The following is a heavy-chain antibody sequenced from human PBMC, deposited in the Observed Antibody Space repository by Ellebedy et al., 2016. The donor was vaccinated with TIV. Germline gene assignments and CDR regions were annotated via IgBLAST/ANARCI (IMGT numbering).Heavy chain of an antibody. D-gene: IGHD1-20*01. CDR2: IRSKANSYAT. J-gene: IGHJ6*02. CDR1: GFTFSGSA. CDR3: TRPSSPYNWNRYYYGMDV. Sequence: GESLKISCAASGFTFSGSAMHWVRQASGKGLEWVGRIRSKANSYATAYAASVKGRFTISRDDSKNTAYLQMNSLKTEDTAVYYCTRPSSPYNWNRYYYGMDVWGQGTTVTVSS. V-gene: IGHV3-73*01.